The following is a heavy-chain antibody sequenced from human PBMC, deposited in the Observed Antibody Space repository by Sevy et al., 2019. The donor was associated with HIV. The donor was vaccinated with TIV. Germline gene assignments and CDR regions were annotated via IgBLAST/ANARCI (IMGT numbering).Heavy chain of an antibody. CDR2: ISSPGTST. CDR1: GFTFSTYA. CDR3: VKDGGYDISGYYFDY. Sequence: GGSLRLSCSASGFTFSTYAMHWVRQAPGKGLEYVSAISSPGTSTYYADSVKGRFTISRDNSKNTMSLQMSSLRTGDTAVYYCVKDGGYDISGYYFDYWGQGTLVTVSS. V-gene: IGHV3-64D*06. J-gene: IGHJ4*02. D-gene: IGHD3-22*01.